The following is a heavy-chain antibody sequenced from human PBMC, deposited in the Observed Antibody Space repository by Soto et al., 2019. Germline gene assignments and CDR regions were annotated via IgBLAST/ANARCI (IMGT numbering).Heavy chain of an antibody. CDR2: IKSKTDGGTT. CDR1: GFTFSNAW. Sequence: EVQLVESGGGVVKPGGSLRLSCAASGFTFSNAWMNWVRQAPGKGLEWVGRIKSKTDGGTTDYAAPVKGRFTISRDDSKNTLYLQMNSLKTEDTAVYYCTTDPNSWAGTVLAEFPGRRSDYWGQGTLVTVSS. CDR3: TTDPNSWAGTVLAEFPGRRSDY. D-gene: IGHD1-1*01. J-gene: IGHJ4*02. V-gene: IGHV3-15*07.